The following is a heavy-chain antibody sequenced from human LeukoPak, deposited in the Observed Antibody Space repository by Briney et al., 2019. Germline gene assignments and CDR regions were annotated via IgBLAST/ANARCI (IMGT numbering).Heavy chain of an antibody. V-gene: IGHV1-2*06. CDR1: GYTFTGYY. CDR3: ARDSGSLDAFDI. Sequence: ASVQVSCMASGYTFTGYYMHWVRQPPAQGREWMGRINPNSGGTKYAQKLQGRVTLNRDTSISTAYMELSRLRSDDTAVYYCARDSGSLDAFDIWGQGTMVTVSS. CDR2: INPNSGGT. J-gene: IGHJ3*02. D-gene: IGHD1-26*01.